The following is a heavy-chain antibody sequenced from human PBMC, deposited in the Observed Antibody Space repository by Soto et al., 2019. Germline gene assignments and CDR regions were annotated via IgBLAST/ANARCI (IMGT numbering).Heavy chain of an antibody. CDR1: GFTFSSYA. D-gene: IGHD3-10*01. CDR2: ISGSGGST. Sequence: GGSLRLSCAASGFTFSSYAMSWVRQAPGQGLEWVSAISGSGGSTYYADSVKGRFTISRDNSKNTLYLQMNSLRAEDTAVYYCAKVPQDYYGSGSYLDYWGQGTLVTVSS. V-gene: IGHV3-23*01. J-gene: IGHJ4*02. CDR3: AKVPQDYYGSGSYLDY.